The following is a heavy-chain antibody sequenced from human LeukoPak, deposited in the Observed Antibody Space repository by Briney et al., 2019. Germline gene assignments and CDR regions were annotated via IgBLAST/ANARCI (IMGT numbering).Heavy chain of an antibody. V-gene: IGHV4-30-2*01. CDR1: GGSISSGGYS. D-gene: IGHD6-13*01. CDR3: ARTKYAGTRWFDP. J-gene: IGHJ5*02. CDR2: IYHSGST. Sequence: SETLSLTCAVSGGSISSGGYSWSWNRQPPGKGLEWIGYIYHSGSTYYNPSLKSRVTISVDRSKNQFSLKLSSVTAADTAVYYCARTKYAGTRWFDPWGQGTLVTVSS.